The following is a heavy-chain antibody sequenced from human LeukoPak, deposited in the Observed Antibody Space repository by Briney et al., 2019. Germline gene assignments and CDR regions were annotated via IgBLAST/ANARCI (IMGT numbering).Heavy chain of an antibody. D-gene: IGHD3-22*01. CDR1: GFTFSDHY. Sequence: GGSLRLSCAASGFTFSDHYMAWVRQAPGKGLEWVGRTRNKSNSYTTEDAASVERKFTISRDVSKNSLFLQMNGLKTEDTVVYYCVSSGYPHYFDYWGQGTLVTVSS. J-gene: IGHJ4*02. V-gene: IGHV3-72*01. CDR2: TRNKSNSYTT. CDR3: VSSGYPHYFDY.